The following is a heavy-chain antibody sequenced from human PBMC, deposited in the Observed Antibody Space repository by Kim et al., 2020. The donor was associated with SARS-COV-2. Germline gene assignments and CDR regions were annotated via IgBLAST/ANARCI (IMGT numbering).Heavy chain of an antibody. CDR1: GFTFSSYS. Sequence: GGSLRLSCAASGFTFSSYSMNWVRQAPGKGLEWVSYISSSSSTIYYADSVKGRFTISRDNAKNSLYLQMNSLRDEDTAVYYCVTPMVRGVIPSDYWGQGTLVTVSS. V-gene: IGHV3-48*02. CDR3: VTPMVRGVIPSDY. J-gene: IGHJ4*02. CDR2: ISSSSSTI. D-gene: IGHD3-10*01.